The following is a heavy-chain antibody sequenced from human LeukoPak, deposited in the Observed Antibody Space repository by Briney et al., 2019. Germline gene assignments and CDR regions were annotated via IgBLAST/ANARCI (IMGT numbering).Heavy chain of an antibody. CDR2: ISASGSTT. Sequence: PGGSLRLSCAASGFTFSTYAMSWLRQAPGKGLEWVSTISASGSTTYYADSVKGRFTISRDDFKNTLYLQLNTLRAEDTALYYCAKDGLTIFGVINDAFDIWGQGTMGTVSS. D-gene: IGHD3-3*01. V-gene: IGHV3-23*01. J-gene: IGHJ3*02. CDR1: GFTFSTYA. CDR3: AKDGLTIFGVINDAFDI.